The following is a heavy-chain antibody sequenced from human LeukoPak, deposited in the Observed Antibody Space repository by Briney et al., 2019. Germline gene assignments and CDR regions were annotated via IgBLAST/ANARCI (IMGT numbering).Heavy chain of an antibody. D-gene: IGHD2-2*03. CDR1: GFTFSSYG. CDR3: AKGHGPGYCSSTRCPSGVVDY. J-gene: IGHJ4*02. V-gene: IGHV3-30*18. CDR2: ISYDGSNK. Sequence: GGSLRLSCAASGFTFSSYGMHGVRQAPGKGRGWVGVISYDGSNKYYADSVKGRFTISRDNSKNTLYMQMNSLSAEDTAVYYCAKGHGPGYCSSTRCPSGVVDYWGQGTLVPVSS.